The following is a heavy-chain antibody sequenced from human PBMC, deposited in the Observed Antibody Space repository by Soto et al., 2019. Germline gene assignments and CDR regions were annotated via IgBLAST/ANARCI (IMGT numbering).Heavy chain of an antibody. CDR3: AKVRDYTIYYHYGMDV. D-gene: IGHD4-17*01. CDR1: GFTFSSSG. Sequence: SLRLSCAASGFTFSSSGMHWVRQAPGKGLEWVALISYDGSTNDYADSVKGRFTISRDNSKNTVYLQMNSLRAEDTAVYYCAKVRDYTIYYHYGMDVWGQGTTVTVSS. J-gene: IGHJ6*02. CDR2: ISYDGSTN. V-gene: IGHV3-30*18.